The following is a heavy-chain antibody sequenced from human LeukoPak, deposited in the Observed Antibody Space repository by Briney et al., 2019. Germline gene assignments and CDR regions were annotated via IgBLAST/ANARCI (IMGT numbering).Heavy chain of an antibody. D-gene: IGHD1-26*01. Sequence: SETLSLTCAVYGGSFSGYYWSWIRQPPGKGLEWIGSIYYSGRTYYNPSLKSRVTISIDTSKNQLSLKLSSVTAADTAVYYCARLYSGTRPPDYWGQGTLVTVSS. V-gene: IGHV4-34*01. J-gene: IGHJ4*02. CDR3: ARLYSGTRPPDY. CDR2: IYYSGRT. CDR1: GGSFSGYY.